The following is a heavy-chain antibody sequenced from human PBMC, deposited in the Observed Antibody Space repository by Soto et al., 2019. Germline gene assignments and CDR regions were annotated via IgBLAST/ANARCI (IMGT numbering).Heavy chain of an antibody. V-gene: IGHV3-23*01. J-gene: IGHJ4*02. CDR1: GFPFKESA. CDR2: ISDTGAST. Sequence: EVRLLEAGGGLKQPGGSLRLSGAAPGFPFKESARNWFRQAPGKGLEWVASISDTGASTWYAESVRGRLSISRDNSKNTLYLQMNSLRGEDTAVYYCAKGRGSGWAWYFDNWGQGTLVTVSS. CDR3: AKGRGSGWAWYFDN. D-gene: IGHD6-19*01.